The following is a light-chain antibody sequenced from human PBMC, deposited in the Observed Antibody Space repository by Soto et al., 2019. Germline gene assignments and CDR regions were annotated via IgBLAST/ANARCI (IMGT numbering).Light chain of an antibody. Sequence: DIQMTQSPSSLSASVGDRVTITCQASQDISNYLHWYQQKPGKAPKLLIYDASNLETGVPSRFSGSGSGTDLTFTISSLQPEDIATYYCQQYDNLLTFGQGTRLEIK. CDR3: QQYDNLLT. J-gene: IGKJ5*01. V-gene: IGKV1-33*01. CDR1: QDISNY. CDR2: DAS.